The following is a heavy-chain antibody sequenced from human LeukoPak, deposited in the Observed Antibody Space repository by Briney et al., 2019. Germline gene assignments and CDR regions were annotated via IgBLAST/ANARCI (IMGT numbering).Heavy chain of an antibody. CDR3: AGTDYGPIWDI. CDR1: GFTFSSYA. CDR2: ISSSGSST. J-gene: IGHJ3*02. D-gene: IGHD4-17*01. Sequence: GGSLRLSCAASGFTFSSYAMSWVRQAPGKGLEWVSAISSSGSSTYYADSVKGRFTISRDNSKNTLYLQMNSLRAEDTAVYYCAGTDYGPIWDIWGQGTMVTVSS. V-gene: IGHV3-23*01.